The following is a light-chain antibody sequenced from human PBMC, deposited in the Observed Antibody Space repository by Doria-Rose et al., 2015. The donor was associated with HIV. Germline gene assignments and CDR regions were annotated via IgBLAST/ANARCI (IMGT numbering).Light chain of an antibody. J-gene: IGKJ5*01. CDR3: QQYGTSRGT. V-gene: IGKV3-20*01. CDR2: DAS. Sequence: EIVLTQSPGTLSLSPGERVTLSCRACQRVKSSYLAWYQQKPGQAPRLLIYDASTRATGIPDRFSGSGSGTDFTLTISRLEPEDVAVYYCQQYGTSRGTFGQGTRLEIK. CDR1: QRVKSSY.